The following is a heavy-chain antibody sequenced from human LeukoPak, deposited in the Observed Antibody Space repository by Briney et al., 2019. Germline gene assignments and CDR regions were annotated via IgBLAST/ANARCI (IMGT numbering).Heavy chain of an antibody. J-gene: IGHJ5*02. V-gene: IGHV3-74*01. D-gene: IGHD3-3*01. CDR1: GFTFSSYW. Sequence: GGSLRLSCAASGFTFSSYWMHWVRQAPGKGLVWVSRINSDGSSTSYADSVKGRFTISRDNAKNTLYLQMNSLRAEDTAVYYCARDRASITIFGVLKWFDPWGQGTLVTVSS. CDR3: ARDRASITIFGVLKWFDP. CDR2: INSDGSST.